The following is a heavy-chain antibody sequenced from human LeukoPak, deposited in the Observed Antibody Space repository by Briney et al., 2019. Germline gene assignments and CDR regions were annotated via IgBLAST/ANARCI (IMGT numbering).Heavy chain of an antibody. CDR3: AKVRGIAVAYYFDY. CDR2: IRYDGSNK. J-gene: IGHJ4*02. Sequence: GGSLRLSCAASGFTFSSYGMQWVRQAPGKGLEWVAFIRYDGSNKYYADSVKGRFTISRDNSKNTLYLQMNSLRAEDTAVYYCAKVRGIAVAYYFDYWGQGTLVTVSS. CDR1: GFTFSSYG. D-gene: IGHD6-19*01. V-gene: IGHV3-30*02.